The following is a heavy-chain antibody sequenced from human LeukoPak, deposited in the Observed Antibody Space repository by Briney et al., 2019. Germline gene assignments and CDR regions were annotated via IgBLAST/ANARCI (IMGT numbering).Heavy chain of an antibody. Sequence: GGSLRLSCAASGFTFSSYAMSWVRQAPGKGLEWVSAISGSGGSTYYADSVKGRFTISRDNSKNTLYLQMNSLRAEDTAVYHCAKVLANYVYAFDYWGQGTLVTVSS. CDR3: AKVLANYVYAFDY. D-gene: IGHD4/OR15-4a*01. CDR2: ISGSGGST. V-gene: IGHV3-23*01. CDR1: GFTFSSYA. J-gene: IGHJ4*02.